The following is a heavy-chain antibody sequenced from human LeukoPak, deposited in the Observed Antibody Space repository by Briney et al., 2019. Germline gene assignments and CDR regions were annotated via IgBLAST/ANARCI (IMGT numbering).Heavy chain of an antibody. D-gene: IGHD6-19*01. CDR3: ARDWPTSTRSFQRIAVAGTGDDAFDI. J-gene: IGHJ3*02. V-gene: IGHV1-69*13. CDR1: GGTFSSYA. CDR2: IIPIFGTA. Sequence: ASVKVSCKASGGTFSSYAISWVRQAPGQGLEWMGGIIPIFGTANYAQKFQGRVTITADESTSTAYMELSSLRSEDTAVYYCARDWPTSTRSFQRIAVAGTGDDAFDIWGQGTMVTVSS.